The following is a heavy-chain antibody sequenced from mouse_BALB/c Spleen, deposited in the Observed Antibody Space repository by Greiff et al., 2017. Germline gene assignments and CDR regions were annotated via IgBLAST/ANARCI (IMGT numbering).Heavy chain of an antibody. CDR3: LLWLRDWYFDV. CDR1: GYTFTSYW. Sequence: VQLQQPGAELVRPGASVKLSCKASGYTFTSYWINWVKQRPGQGLEWIGNIYPSDSYTNYNQKFKDKATLTVDKSSSTAYMQLSSPTSEDSAVYYCLLWLRDWYFDVWGAGTTVTVSS. V-gene: IGHV1-69*02. J-gene: IGHJ1*01. CDR2: IYPSDSYT. D-gene: IGHD2-2*01.